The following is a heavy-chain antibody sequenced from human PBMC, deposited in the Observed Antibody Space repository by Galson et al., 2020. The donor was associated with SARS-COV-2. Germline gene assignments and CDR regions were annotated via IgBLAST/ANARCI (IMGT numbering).Heavy chain of an antibody. Sequence: ASVKVSCKASGYRFTGYYLYWLRQAPGQGLECMGWINPSTGGASYAQNFQDRVSMASDMSISTAQMELRRLRSDDTAVYYCARVSGNYYDSSGYYQADNDFDYWGQGTLVTVSS. V-gene: IGHV1-2*02. J-gene: IGHJ4*02. D-gene: IGHD3-22*01. CDR1: GYRFTGYY. CDR2: INPSTGGA. CDR3: ARVSGNYYDSSGYYQADNDFDY.